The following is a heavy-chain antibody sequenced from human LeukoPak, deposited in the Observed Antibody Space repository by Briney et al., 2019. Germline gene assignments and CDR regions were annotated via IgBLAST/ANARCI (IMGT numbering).Heavy chain of an antibody. V-gene: IGHV3-7*01. D-gene: IGHD6-6*01. Sequence: GGSLRLSCAASGFTFSSHWMSWVRQAPGKGLEWVAKIKQDGSEKYYGDSVKGRFTISRDNAKNSLYLQMNSLRPEDTAVYYCARAPAAARPDYFDYWDQGTLVTVSS. CDR2: IKQDGSEK. J-gene: IGHJ4*02. CDR3: ARAPAAARPDYFDY. CDR1: GFTFSSHW.